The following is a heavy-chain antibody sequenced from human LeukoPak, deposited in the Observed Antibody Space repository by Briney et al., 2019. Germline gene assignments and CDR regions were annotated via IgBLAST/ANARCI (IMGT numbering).Heavy chain of an antibody. CDR3: ARGLYDFWSGSENWFDP. Sequence: GGSLRLSCAASGFTVSSNYMSWVRQAPGKGLEWVSVIYSGGSTYYADSVKGRFTISRDNSKNTLYLQMNSLRAEDTAVYYCARGLYDFWSGSENWFDPWGQGTLVTVSS. CDR1: GFTVSSNY. CDR2: IYSGGST. D-gene: IGHD3-3*01. V-gene: IGHV3-66*02. J-gene: IGHJ5*02.